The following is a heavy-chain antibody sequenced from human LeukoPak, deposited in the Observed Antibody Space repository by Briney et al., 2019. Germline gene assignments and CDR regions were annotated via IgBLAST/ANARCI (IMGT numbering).Heavy chain of an antibody. D-gene: IGHD4-17*01. CDR1: GFSLNSRGVG. Sequence: SGPTLVKPSQTLTLTCTFSGFSLNSRGVGVGLIRQPPVKALEWVAFFYWSDVKRYSTSLKSRLTITKETSAKQVVLTVTNVDPVETATYFCAHNSSYGDYLAFDYRGQGTLFTVSS. J-gene: IGHJ4*02. V-gene: IGHV2-5*01. CDR2: FYWSDVK. CDR3: AHNSSYGDYLAFDY.